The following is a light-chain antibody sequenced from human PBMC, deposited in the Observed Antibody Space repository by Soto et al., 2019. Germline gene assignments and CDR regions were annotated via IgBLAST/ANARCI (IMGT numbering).Light chain of an antibody. Sequence: DIQMTQSPSSLSASVGDRVTITCRASQTISSRLAWYQQKPGQAPKLLIYKATNLQTGVASRFRGSGSGTEFSLTISSLPPDDFAVYYCQQYNEFQYTFGQGTRLDI. CDR2: KAT. V-gene: IGKV1-5*03. J-gene: IGKJ2*01. CDR1: QTISSR. CDR3: QQYNEFQYT.